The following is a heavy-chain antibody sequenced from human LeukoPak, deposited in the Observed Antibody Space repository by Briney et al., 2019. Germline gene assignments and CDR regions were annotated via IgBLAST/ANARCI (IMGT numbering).Heavy chain of an antibody. CDR1: GFIFDDYA. CDR2: ISWNSGSI. J-gene: IGHJ3*02. V-gene: IGHV3-9*03. Sequence: PGGSLRLSCAASGFIFDDYAMHWVRQAPGKGLEWVSGISWNSGSIGYADSVKGRFTISRDNAKNSLYLQMNSLRAEDMALYYCAKGFGVVIQEAFDIWGQGTMVTVSS. D-gene: IGHD3-3*01. CDR3: AKGFGVVIQEAFDI.